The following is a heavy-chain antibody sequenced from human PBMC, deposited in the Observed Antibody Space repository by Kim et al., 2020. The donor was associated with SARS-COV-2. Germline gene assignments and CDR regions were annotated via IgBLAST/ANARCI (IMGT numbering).Heavy chain of an antibody. V-gene: IGHV3-30*04. J-gene: IGHJ4*01. CDR3: ARTYSSSWYPSYYFDY. Sequence: GGSLRLSCAASGFTFSSYAMHWVRQAPGKGLEWVAVISYDGSNKYYADSAKGRFTISRDNSKNTLYLQMNSLRAEDTAVYYCARTYSSSWYPSYYFDYWG. CDR2: ISYDGSNK. CDR1: GFTFSSYA. D-gene: IGHD6-13*01.